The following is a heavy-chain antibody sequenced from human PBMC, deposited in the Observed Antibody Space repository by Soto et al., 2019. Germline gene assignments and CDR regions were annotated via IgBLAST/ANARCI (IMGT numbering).Heavy chain of an antibody. D-gene: IGHD4-17*01. V-gene: IGHV1-3*01. CDR1: GYTFTSYV. CDR3: ALGDYHLFSWFDP. Sequence: VASVKVSCKSSGYTFTSYVMHWVRQAPGQRLEWMGWINAGNGNTKYSQKFQGRVTITRDTSASTAYMELSSLRSEDTAVYYCALGDYHLFSWFDPWGQGTRVTVS. J-gene: IGHJ5*02. CDR2: INAGNGNT.